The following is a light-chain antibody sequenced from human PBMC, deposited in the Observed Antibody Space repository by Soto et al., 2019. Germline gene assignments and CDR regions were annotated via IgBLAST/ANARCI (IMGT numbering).Light chain of an antibody. CDR1: QTIFSSFNNKDY. J-gene: IGKJ1*01. V-gene: IGKV4-1*01. Sequence: DIVMTQSPDSLAVSLGEGATITCKSGQTIFSSFNNKDYLAWYQQKPGQPPKLLIYWASTRESGVPDRFSGSGSGTDFTLTISSLQAEDVAVYYCQQYYSTPWTFGQGTKVEIK. CDR3: QQYYSTPWT. CDR2: WAS.